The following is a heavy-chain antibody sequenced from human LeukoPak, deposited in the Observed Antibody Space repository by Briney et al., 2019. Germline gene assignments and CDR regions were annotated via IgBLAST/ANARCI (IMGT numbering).Heavy chain of an antibody. CDR2: IYYSGST. CDR1: GGSISGYY. J-gene: IGHJ4*02. D-gene: IGHD3-3*01. CDR3: ARGGLDDFWSGLTGRTPYYFDY. V-gene: IGHV4-59*01. Sequence: SETLSLTCTVSGGSISGYYWSWIRQPPGKGLEWIGYIYYSGSTDYDPSLKSRVTMSVDTSKNQFSVMLTSVTAADTAVYYCARGGLDDFWSGLTGRTPYYFDYWGQGTLVTVSS.